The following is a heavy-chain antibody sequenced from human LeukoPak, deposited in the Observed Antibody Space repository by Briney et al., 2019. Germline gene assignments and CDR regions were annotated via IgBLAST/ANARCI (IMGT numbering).Heavy chain of an antibody. CDR3: ARGRGTYYDSSGYPDSPNYYFDY. CDR2: INHSGST. CDR1: GGSFSGYY. Sequence: SETLSLTCAVYGGSFSGYYWSWIRQPPGKGLEWIGEINHSGSTNYNPSLKSRVTISVDTSKNQFSLKLSSVTAADTAVYYCARGRGTYYDSSGYPDSPNYYFDYWGQGTPVTVSS. J-gene: IGHJ4*02. D-gene: IGHD3-22*01. V-gene: IGHV4-34*01.